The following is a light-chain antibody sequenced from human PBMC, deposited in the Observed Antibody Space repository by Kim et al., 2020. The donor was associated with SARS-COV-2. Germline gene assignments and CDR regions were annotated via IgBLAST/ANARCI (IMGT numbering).Light chain of an antibody. Sequence: DIQMTQSPSSLSASVGDRVTITCRASQDIRNDLGWYQQNPGRAPKRLIYGASSLQSGVPSRFSGSGSGTEFTLTISSLQPEDFATYCCLQHNTYPVTFGRGTRLEIK. V-gene: IGKV1-17*01. CDR1: QDIRND. CDR3: LQHNTYPVT. CDR2: GAS. J-gene: IGKJ5*01.